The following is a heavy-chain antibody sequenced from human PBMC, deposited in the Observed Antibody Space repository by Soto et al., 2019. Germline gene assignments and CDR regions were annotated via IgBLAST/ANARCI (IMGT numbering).Heavy chain of an antibody. CDR1: GGSVSSGAYY. J-gene: IGHJ3*02. D-gene: IGHD5-12*01. CDR2: IYYSGST. Sequence: PSETLSLTCTVSGGSVSSGAYYWTWIRQRPGKGLEWIGYIYYSGSTYYSPSLKSRLSISLDTSKNQFSLRLSSVTAADTAMYYCARARLRAVYAFDIWGQGTRVTVSS. CDR3: ARARLRAVYAFDI. V-gene: IGHV4-31*03.